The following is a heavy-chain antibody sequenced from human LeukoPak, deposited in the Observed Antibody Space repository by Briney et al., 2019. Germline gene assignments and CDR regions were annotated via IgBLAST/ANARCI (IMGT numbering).Heavy chain of an antibody. D-gene: IGHD3-10*01. V-gene: IGHV3-15*01. CDR1: GFTFSNTW. CDR3: ATLTVRGVINI. CDR2: IQNKTVGETT. J-gene: IGHJ4*02. Sequence: PGRSLRLSCAASGFTFSNTWMNWASQAPGSWLEWAGRIQNKTVGETTECAAPVKGRFTISKDDSKTTLYLQMNSLKTEDTAVYYCATLTVRGVINIWGQGTLVTVSS.